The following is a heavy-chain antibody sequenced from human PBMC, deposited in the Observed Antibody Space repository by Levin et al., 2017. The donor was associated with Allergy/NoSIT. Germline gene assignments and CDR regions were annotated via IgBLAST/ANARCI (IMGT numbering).Heavy chain of an antibody. J-gene: IGHJ6*02. V-gene: IGHV3-21*01. CDR1: GFTFSSYS. Sequence: GGSLRLSCAASGFTFSSYSMNWVRQAPGKGLEWVSSISSSSSYIYYADSVKGRFTISRDNAKNSLYLQMNSLRAEDTAVYYCARGEEVIAARFYYYYGMDVWGQGTTVTVSS. CDR3: ARGEEVIAARFYYYYGMDV. D-gene: IGHD6-6*01. CDR2: ISSSSSYI.